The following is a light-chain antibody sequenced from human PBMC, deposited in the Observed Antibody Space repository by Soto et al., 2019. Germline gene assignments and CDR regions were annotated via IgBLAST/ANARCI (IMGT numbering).Light chain of an antibody. J-gene: IGLJ1*01. CDR3: SSYAGSNNFV. CDR1: SSDIGAYIY. CDR2: EVS. V-gene: IGLV2-8*01. Sequence: ALTQPPSASGSPGQSVTISCTGTSSDIGAYIYVSWYQQHPGKAPKLMISEVSRRPSGVPERFSGSKSGNTASLTVSGLQADDEAHYYCSSYAGSNNFVFGTGTKVTV.